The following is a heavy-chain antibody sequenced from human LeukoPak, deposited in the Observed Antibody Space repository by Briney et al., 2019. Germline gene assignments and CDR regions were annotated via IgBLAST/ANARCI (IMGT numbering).Heavy chain of an antibody. CDR1: EFTFSTYC. Sequence: TGGSLRLSCAASEFTFSTYCMHWVRQAPGKGLVWVSRIKSDGGTNYADSVKGRFTISRDNAKKTVSLQMNSLRPEDTGVYYCARAPSEIGGYYPEYFRHWGQGTLVTVSS. D-gene: IGHD3-22*01. J-gene: IGHJ1*01. CDR3: ARAPSEIGGYYPEYFRH. V-gene: IGHV3-74*01. CDR2: IKSDGGT.